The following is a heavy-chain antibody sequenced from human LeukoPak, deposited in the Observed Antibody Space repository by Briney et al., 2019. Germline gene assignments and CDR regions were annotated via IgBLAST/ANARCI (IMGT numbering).Heavy chain of an antibody. CDR2: LHPSGAT. CDR3: ARDPSPYCSSTSCTGY. D-gene: IGHD2-2*01. J-gene: IGHJ4*02. V-gene: IGHV4-4*07. Sequence: PSETLSLTCTVSGSSISGYYWNWIRQPAGKGLEWIGRLHPSGATNYNPSLKSRITMSLDTSKNQFSLKLSSVTAADTAVYYCARDPSPYCSSTSCTGYWGQGTLVTVSS. CDR1: GSSISGYY.